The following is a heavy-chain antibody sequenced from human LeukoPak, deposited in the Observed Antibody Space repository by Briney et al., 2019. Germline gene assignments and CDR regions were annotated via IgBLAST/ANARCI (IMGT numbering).Heavy chain of an antibody. CDR1: GFTFSDYY. CDR3: ARDHPRYDSSGADY. V-gene: IGHV3-11*01. D-gene: IGHD3-22*01. Sequence: GGSLRLSCAASGFTFSDYYMSWIRQAPGQGLEWVSYISSSGSTIYYADSVKGRFTIFRDNAKNSLYLQMNSLRAEDTAVYYCARDHPRYDSSGADYWGQGTLVTVSS. J-gene: IGHJ4*02. CDR2: ISSSGSTI.